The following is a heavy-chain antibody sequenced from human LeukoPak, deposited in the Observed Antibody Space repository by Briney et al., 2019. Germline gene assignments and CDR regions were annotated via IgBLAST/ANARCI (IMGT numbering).Heavy chain of an antibody. J-gene: IGHJ4*02. V-gene: IGHV3-33*01. D-gene: IGHD5-12*01. CDR1: GFTFSSYG. Sequence: GGSLRLSCAASGFTFSSYGMPWVRQAPGKGLEWVSIIWYDGSNKYYADSVKGRFTISRDNSKNTLYLQMNSLRAEDTAVYYCARESRDGYGLDYWGQGTLVTVSS. CDR2: IWYDGSNK. CDR3: ARESRDGYGLDY.